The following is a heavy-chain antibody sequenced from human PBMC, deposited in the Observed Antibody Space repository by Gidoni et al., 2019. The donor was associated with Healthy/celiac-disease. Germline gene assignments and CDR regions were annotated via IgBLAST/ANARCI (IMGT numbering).Heavy chain of an antibody. V-gene: IGHV4-34*01. J-gene: IGHJ3*02. CDR2: INHSGST. CDR1: GGSFSGYY. CDR3: ARVYPSDALDI. D-gene: IGHD2-2*01. Sequence: QVQLRQWGAGLLKPSETLSLTCAVYGGSFSGYYWSWIRQPPGKGLEWIGEINHSGSTNYNPSLKSRVTISVDTSKNQFSLKLSSVTAADTAVYYCARVYPSDALDIWGQGTMVTVSS.